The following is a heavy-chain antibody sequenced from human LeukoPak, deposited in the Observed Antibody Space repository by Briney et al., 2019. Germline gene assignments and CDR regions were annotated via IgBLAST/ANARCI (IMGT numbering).Heavy chain of an antibody. Sequence: AGGSLRLSCAASGFTFSSYSMNWVRQGPGRGLEWVSAISGHGDSTYYADSVKGRFTISRDNSKNTLFLQMSSLRAEDTAVYYCAKGDYGGDFRYFDYWGQGTLVTVSS. D-gene: IGHD4-23*01. CDR3: AKGDYGGDFRYFDY. V-gene: IGHV3-23*01. CDR2: ISGHGDST. CDR1: GFTFSSYS. J-gene: IGHJ4*02.